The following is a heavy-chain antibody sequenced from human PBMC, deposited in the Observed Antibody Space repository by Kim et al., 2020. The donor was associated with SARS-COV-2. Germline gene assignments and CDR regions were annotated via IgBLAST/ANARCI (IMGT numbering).Heavy chain of an antibody. V-gene: IGHV3-9*01. CDR3: ATSEGADIFTGYIDYGMDV. Sequence: GGSLRLSCAASGFTFDDYAMHWVRQAPGKGLEWVSGISWNSGSIGYADSVKGRFTISRDNAKNSLYLQMNSLRAEDTALYYCATSEGADIFTGYIDYGMDVWGQGTTVTVSS. CDR2: ISWNSGSI. CDR1: GFTFDDYA. D-gene: IGHD3-9*01. J-gene: IGHJ6*02.